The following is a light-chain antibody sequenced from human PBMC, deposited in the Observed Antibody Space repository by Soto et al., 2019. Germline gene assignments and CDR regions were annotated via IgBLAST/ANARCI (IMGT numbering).Light chain of an antibody. CDR2: AAS. CDR1: QGISSY. V-gene: IGKV1D-8*01. Sequence: SPYLLSASSGDRVTISCRMSQGISSYLAWYQQIPGKAPELLIYAASTLQSGVPSRFSCSGSGTYFTLTICCLQSEDFAIYYCLQAKRVPLSFDQGTRLEIK. CDR3: LQAKRVPLS. J-gene: IGKJ5*01.